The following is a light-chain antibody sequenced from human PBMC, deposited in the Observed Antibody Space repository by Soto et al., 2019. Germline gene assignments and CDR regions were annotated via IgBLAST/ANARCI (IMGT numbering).Light chain of an antibody. Sequence: DIPMTQSPSSLSASLGDRVTISCRASQSFSNNLNWYQQKAGKAPKLLIYGASSLQSGVPSRFSGSRSGTDFTLTISSLVPEDFATYYCQQTYSTPWTFCQGTKVEIK. CDR3: QQTYSTPWT. J-gene: IGKJ1*01. CDR2: GAS. CDR1: QSFSNN. V-gene: IGKV1-39*01.